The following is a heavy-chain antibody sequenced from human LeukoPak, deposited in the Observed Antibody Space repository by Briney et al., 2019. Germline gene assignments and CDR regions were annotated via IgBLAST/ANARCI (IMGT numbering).Heavy chain of an antibody. CDR2: IYYSGST. J-gene: IGHJ4*02. V-gene: IGHV4-39*01. Sequence: PSETLSLTCTVSGVSISSISYYWGWIRQPPGKGLEWIGNIYYSGSTYYNPSLKSRVTISVDTSKNQFSQKVTSVTAADAAVYYCARHNRVVPPDYWGQGTLVSVSS. CDR3: ARHNRVVPPDY. D-gene: IGHD2-15*01. CDR1: GVSISSISYY.